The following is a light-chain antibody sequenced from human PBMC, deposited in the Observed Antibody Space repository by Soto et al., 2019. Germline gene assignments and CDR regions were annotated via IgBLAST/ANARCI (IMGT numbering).Light chain of an antibody. CDR3: QQYSSTLST. Sequence: EIVLTQSPGTLSLSPGERTTLSCSASQSISSSYLALYQQKPGQAPRLLVYGASSSATGIPDRFSGSGSGTDFTLTISSLEPEDFALVYCQQYSSTLSTLVQRTKAEIK. V-gene: IGKV3-20*01. CDR2: GAS. CDR1: QSISSSY. J-gene: IGKJ1*01.